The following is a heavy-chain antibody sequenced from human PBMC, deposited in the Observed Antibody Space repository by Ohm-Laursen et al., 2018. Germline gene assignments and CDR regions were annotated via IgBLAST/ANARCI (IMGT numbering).Heavy chain of an antibody. CDR1: GYSISSGYY. CDR2: VYHAGNT. D-gene: IGHD4-17*01. J-gene: IGHJ3*01. V-gene: IGHV4-38-2*02. CDR3: ARSRRQYGDLTDAFDV. Sequence: SDTLSLTCTVLGYSISSGYYWGWIRQSPGKGLEWIGSVYHAGNTHYNPSLKSRVSISLDTSKDQFSLKLSSVTAADTAVYYCARSRRQYGDLTDAFDVWGPGTSVTVSS.